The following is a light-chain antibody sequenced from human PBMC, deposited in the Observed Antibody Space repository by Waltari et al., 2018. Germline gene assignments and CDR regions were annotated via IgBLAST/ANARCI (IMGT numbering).Light chain of an antibody. CDR3: QQYNNWPPYT. CDR2: GAS. CDR1: QSVSSN. V-gene: IGKV3-15*01. J-gene: IGKJ2*01. Sequence: PATLSVSPGERATLSCRASQSVSSNLAWYQQKPGQAPRLLIYGASTRATGIPARFSGSGSGTEFTLTISSMQSEDFAVYYCQQYNNWPPYTFGQGPSWRSN.